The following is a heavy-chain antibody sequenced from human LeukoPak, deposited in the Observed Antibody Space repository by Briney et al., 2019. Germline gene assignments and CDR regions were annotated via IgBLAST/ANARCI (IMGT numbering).Heavy chain of an antibody. Sequence: GGSLRLSCAASGFTFSSYGMHWVRQAPGKGLEWVAVISYDGSNKYYADSVKGRFTISRDNSKNTLYLQMNSLRAEDTAVYYCATGSGTWGQGTRVTVSS. J-gene: IGHJ5*02. CDR2: ISYDGSNK. CDR1: GFTFSSYG. CDR3: ATGSGT. V-gene: IGHV3-30*03.